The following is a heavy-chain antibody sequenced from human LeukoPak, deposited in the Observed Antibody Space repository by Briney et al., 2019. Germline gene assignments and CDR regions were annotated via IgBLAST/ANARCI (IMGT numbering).Heavy chain of an antibody. CDR1: GGSISSYY. Sequence: SETLSLTCTVSGGSISSYYWSWIRQPPGKGLEWIGYIYYSGSTNYNPSLKSRVTISVDTSKNQFSLKLSSVTAADTAVYYCARDQHDFWSGYYGAFDIWGQGTMVTVSS. D-gene: IGHD3-3*01. J-gene: IGHJ3*02. V-gene: IGHV4-59*01. CDR2: IYYSGST. CDR3: ARDQHDFWSGYYGAFDI.